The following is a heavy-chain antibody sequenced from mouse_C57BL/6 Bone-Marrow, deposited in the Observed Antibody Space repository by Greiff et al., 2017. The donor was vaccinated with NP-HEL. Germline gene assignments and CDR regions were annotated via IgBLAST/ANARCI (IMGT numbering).Heavy chain of an antibody. J-gene: IGHJ2*01. CDR2: IDPEDGET. Sequence: VQLQQSGAELVKPGASVKLSCTASGFNIKDYYMHWVKQRTEQGLEWIGRIDPEDGETKNAPKFQGKATITADTSSNTAYLQLSSLTSEDTAVYYCARSDGISYYFDYWGQGTTLTVSS. V-gene: IGHV14-2*01. CDR1: GFNIKDYY. D-gene: IGHD2-3*01. CDR3: ARSDGISYYFDY.